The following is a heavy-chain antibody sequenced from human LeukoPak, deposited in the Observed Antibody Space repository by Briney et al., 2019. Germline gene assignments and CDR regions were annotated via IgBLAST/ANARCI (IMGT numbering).Heavy chain of an antibody. CDR1: GFTFSDFN. CDR2: ISHDGSKN. CDR3: VREGIELGSAFDI. D-gene: IGHD5-18*01. V-gene: IGHV3-30-3*01. Sequence: GGSLRLSCAASGFTFSDFNFHWVRQAPGKELEWMAFISHDGSKNQHADSVKGRFTTSRDNSKSTLYLQMNSLRIEDTAVCYCVREGIELGSAFDIWGQGTMVTVSS. J-gene: IGHJ3*02.